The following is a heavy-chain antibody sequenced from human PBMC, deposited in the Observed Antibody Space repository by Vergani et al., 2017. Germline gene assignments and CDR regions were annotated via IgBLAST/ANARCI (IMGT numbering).Heavy chain of an antibody. CDR2: ISAYNGNT. Sequence: QVQLVQSGAEVKKPGASVKVSCKASGYTFTSYGISWVRQAPGQGLEWMGWISAYNGNTNYAQKLQGRVTMTTDTSTSTAYMELRSLRSDDTAVYYCARDRGATYYYDSSGTIHAFDIWGQGTMVTVSS. D-gene: IGHD3-22*01. CDR3: ARDRGATYYYDSSGTIHAFDI. CDR1: GYTFTSYG. J-gene: IGHJ3*02. V-gene: IGHV1-18*01.